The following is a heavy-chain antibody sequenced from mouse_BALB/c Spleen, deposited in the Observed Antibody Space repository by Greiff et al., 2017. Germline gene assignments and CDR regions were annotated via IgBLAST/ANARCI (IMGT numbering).Heavy chain of an antibody. CDR2: INPYNDGT. CDR3: AREGIYYYGSSYFDY. J-gene: IGHJ2*01. V-gene: IGHV1-14*01. D-gene: IGHD1-1*01. CDR1: GYTFTSYY. Sequence: EVQLQQSGAELVKPGASVKLSCKASGYTFTSYYMYWVKQRPGQGLEWIGEINPYNDGTKYNEKFKGKATLTSDKSSSTAYMELSSLTSEDSAVYYCAREGIYYYGSSYFDYWGQGTTLTVSS.